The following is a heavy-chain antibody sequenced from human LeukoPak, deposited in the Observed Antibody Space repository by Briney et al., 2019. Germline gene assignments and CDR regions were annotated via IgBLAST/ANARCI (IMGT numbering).Heavy chain of an antibody. CDR1: ARSISSGSDY. CDR2: TYSSGST. CDR3: ARGSRYSSGYDYIDQ. D-gene: IGHD3-22*01. V-gene: IGHV4-61*02. J-gene: IGHJ4*02. Sequence: PSQSLSLTCTVSARSISSGSDYCNWLRHPAGKGLEWIGRTYSSGSTNYNPSLKRRVSISVDTSKNQFSLRLSSKTAADKAVYYCARGSRYSSGYDYIDQWGQGTLVTVSS.